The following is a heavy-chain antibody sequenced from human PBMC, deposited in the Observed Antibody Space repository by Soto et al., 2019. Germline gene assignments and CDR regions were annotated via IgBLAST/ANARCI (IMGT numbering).Heavy chain of an antibody. Sequence: SETLSLTCAVYGGSFSGYYWSWIRQPPGKGLEWIGEINHNGSTNYNPSLKSRVTISVDTSKNQFSLKLSSVTAADTAVYYCASGGIHYDFWSGYYPRALDYWGQGTRVTSPQ. CDR2: INHNGST. CDR1: GGSFSGYY. D-gene: IGHD3-3*01. J-gene: IGHJ4*02. V-gene: IGHV4-34*01. CDR3: ASGGIHYDFWSGYYPRALDY.